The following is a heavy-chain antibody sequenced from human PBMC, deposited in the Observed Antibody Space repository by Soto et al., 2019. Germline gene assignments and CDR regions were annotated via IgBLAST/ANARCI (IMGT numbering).Heavy chain of an antibody. CDR1: GFTFSSYA. J-gene: IGHJ4*02. D-gene: IGHD2-15*01. CDR3: ARDAVAAFDY. V-gene: IGHV3-30-3*01. Sequence: QVQLVESGGGVVQPGRSLRLSCAASGFTFSSYAMHWVRQAPGKGLEWVAVISYDGSNKYNADSVKGRFTISRDNSKNTLYLQMNSLRAEDTAVYYCARDAVAAFDYWGQGTLVTVSS. CDR2: ISYDGSNK.